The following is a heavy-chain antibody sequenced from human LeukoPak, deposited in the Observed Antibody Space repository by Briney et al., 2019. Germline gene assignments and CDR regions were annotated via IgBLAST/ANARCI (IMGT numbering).Heavy chain of an antibody. V-gene: IGHV3-7*03. CDR1: GFTFGKYW. D-gene: IGHD6-13*01. CDR2: IKLDGSEK. CDR3: ARGGQQLVL. J-gene: IGHJ4*02. Sequence: GGSLRLSCVASGFTFGKYWMSWVRQAPGKGLEWVANIKLDGSEKNYVDSVKGRFTISRDNAKNTLYLQMNSLRAEDTAVYYCARGGQQLVLWGQGTLVTVSS.